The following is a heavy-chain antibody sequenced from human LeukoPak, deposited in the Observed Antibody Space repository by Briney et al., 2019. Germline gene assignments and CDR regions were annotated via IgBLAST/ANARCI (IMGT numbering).Heavy chain of an antibody. CDR2: IIPILGIA. Sequence: ASVKVSCKASGGTFSSYAISWVRQAPGQGLEWMGRIIPILGIANYAQKFQGRVTITADKSTSTAYMELSSLRSEDTAVYYCATLRRAVAGRWQYYFDYWGQGTLVTVSS. CDR1: GGTFSSYA. CDR3: ATLRRAVAGRWQYYFDY. V-gene: IGHV1-69*04. D-gene: IGHD6-19*01. J-gene: IGHJ4*02.